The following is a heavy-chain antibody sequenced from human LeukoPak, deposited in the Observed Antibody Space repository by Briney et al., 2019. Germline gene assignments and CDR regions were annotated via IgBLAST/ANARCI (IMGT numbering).Heavy chain of an antibody. CDR2: IKQDGSEK. CDR1: GFTFSSYW. J-gene: IGHJ6*03. D-gene: IGHD4-11*01. V-gene: IGHV3-7*01. CDR3: ARVTTVTTRYYYYMDV. Sequence: GGSLRLSCAASGFTFSSYWMSWVRQAPGKGLERVANIKQDGSEKYYVDSVKGRFTISRDNAKNSLYLQMNSLRAEDTAVYYCARVTTVTTRYYYYMDVWGKGTTVTVSS.